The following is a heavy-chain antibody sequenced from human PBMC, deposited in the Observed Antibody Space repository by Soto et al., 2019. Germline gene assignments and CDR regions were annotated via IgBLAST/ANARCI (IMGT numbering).Heavy chain of an antibody. D-gene: IGHD3-16*01. J-gene: IGHJ5*02. Sequence: PSQTLSLTCAISGDSVSSNSAAWNWIRQSPSRGLEWLGRTYYRSKWYNDYAVSVKSRITINPDTSKNQFSLQLNSVTPEDTAVYYCARDLGVMITFGGVPWSAPWGQGTLVTVSS. CDR3: ARDLGVMITFGGVPWSAP. V-gene: IGHV6-1*01. CDR1: GDSVSSNSAA. CDR2: TYYRSKWYN.